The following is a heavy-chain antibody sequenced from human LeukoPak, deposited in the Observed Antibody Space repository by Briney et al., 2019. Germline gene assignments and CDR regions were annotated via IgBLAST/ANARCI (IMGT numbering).Heavy chain of an antibody. J-gene: IGHJ5*02. D-gene: IGHD2-15*01. V-gene: IGHV1-2*04. CDR1: GYSFSDYY. CDR3: ARVVYSFGYCDATTCPNWFDP. Sequence: ASVRVSCKASGYSFSDYYIHWIRQAPEQGLEWVGWINPKSGDTKYALNFQGWVTMTRDTSISTAYLELKRLTSDDTAIYYCARVVYSFGYCDATTCPNWFDPWGQGTLVTVSS. CDR2: INPKSGDT.